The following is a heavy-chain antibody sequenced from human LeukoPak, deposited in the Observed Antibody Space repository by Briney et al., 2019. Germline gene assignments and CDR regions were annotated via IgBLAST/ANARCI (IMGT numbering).Heavy chain of an antibody. J-gene: IGHJ4*02. D-gene: IGHD3-22*01. CDR2: IYSGGST. V-gene: IGHV3-53*01. CDR3: ARNDYYDSSRPDYYFDY. Sequence: GGSLRLSCAASGFTVGSNYMSWVRQAPGKGLEWVSVIYSGGSTNYADSVKGRFTISRDNSKNTLYLQMNSLRAEDTAVYYCARNDYYDSSRPDYYFDYWGQGTLVTVSS. CDR1: GFTVGSNY.